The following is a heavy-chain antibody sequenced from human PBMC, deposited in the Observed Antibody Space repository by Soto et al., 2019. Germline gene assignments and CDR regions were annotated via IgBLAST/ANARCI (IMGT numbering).Heavy chain of an antibody. CDR2: FNPENGRT. CDR1: GYRFISYY. J-gene: IGHJ6*02. D-gene: IGHD2-21*01. Sequence: QVQLVQSGAEVKKPGTSVKVSCKASGYRFISYYVHWVRQAPGQGLEWIAVFNPENGRTTYAETLHGRISIPTDPATSTLFRELSSLRSEDTAVYFCARDISRRQTYYGMDVWGQGTTVTVSS. V-gene: IGHV1-46*01. CDR3: ARDISRRQTYYGMDV.